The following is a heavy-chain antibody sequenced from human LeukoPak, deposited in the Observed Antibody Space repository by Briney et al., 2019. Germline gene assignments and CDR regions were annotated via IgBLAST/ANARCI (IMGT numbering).Heavy chain of an antibody. V-gene: IGHV3-48*02. CDR1: GFTFSQYN. CDR3: ARVTVGAVNDY. J-gene: IGHJ4*02. D-gene: IGHD1-26*01. Sequence: GGSLRLSCAASGFTFSQYNMNWVRQAPGKGREWVSYISRSSTTIYYADSEKGRFTISRDSAKNSLYRQMNSLIDEDTAVYYCARVTVGAVNDYWGQGTLVTVSS. CDR2: ISRSSTTI.